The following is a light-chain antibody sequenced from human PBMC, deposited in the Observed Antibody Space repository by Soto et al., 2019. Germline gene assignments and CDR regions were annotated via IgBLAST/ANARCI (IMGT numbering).Light chain of an antibody. CDR2: NVY. CDR1: SSDVGAYNF. CDR3: SAYTVSRTYV. V-gene: IGLV2-14*03. Sequence: ALTQPASVSGSPGQSITISCTGTSSDVGAYNFVSWHQQHPGKAPKLMIYNVYDRPSGISYRFSGSKSGNTASLTISGLQGEDEADYYCSAYTVSRTYVFGTGTRSPS. J-gene: IGLJ1*01.